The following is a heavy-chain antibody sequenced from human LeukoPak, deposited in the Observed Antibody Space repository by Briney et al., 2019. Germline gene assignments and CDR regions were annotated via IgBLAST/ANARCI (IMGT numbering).Heavy chain of an antibody. CDR1: GFTFSSYG. CDR3: ASSGSRWLVPGY. CDR2: ISYDGSNK. Sequence: GGSLRLSCAASGFTFSSYGMHWVRQAPGKGLEWVAVISYDGSNKYYADSVKGRFTISRDNSKNTLYLQMNSLRAEDTAVYYCASSGSRWLVPGYWGQGTLVTVSS. D-gene: IGHD6-19*01. J-gene: IGHJ4*02. V-gene: IGHV3-30*03.